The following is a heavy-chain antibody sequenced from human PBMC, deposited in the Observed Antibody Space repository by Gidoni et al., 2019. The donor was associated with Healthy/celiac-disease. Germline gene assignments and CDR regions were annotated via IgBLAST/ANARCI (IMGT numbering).Heavy chain of an antibody. CDR1: GGSFSGYY. Sequence: QVQLQQWGAGLLKPSETLSLTSAVYGGSFSGYYWSWIRQPPGKGLEWIGEINHSGSTNYNPSLKSRVTISVDTSKNQFSLKLSSVTAADTAVYYCARGQWYGIFDYWGQGTLVTVSS. J-gene: IGHJ4*02. CDR3: ARGQWYGIFDY. V-gene: IGHV4-34*01. CDR2: INHSGST. D-gene: IGHD2-15*01.